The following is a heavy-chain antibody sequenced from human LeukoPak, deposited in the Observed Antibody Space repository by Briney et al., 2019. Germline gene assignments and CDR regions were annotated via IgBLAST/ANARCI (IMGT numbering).Heavy chain of an antibody. Sequence: GVPLQISCQGSGYSFTSYWIGWVRRMPGKGLEWMGIIYPGDSDMRYSPSFQGQVTISADKSISTAYLQWSSLKASDTAMYYCATALYGSINSNGCAFDIWGQGTMVTVSS. J-gene: IGHJ3*02. V-gene: IGHV5-51*01. CDR2: IYPGDSDM. CDR1: GYSFTSYW. D-gene: IGHD6-19*01. CDR3: ATALYGSINSNGCAFDI.